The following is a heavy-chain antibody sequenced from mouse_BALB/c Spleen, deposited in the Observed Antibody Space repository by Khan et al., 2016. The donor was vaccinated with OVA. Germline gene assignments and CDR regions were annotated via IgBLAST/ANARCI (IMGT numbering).Heavy chain of an antibody. CDR3: VRHCGGSSYYTLDY. D-gene: IGHD1-1*01. CDR2: IRMKSNNYAT. V-gene: IGHV10-1*02. CDR1: GFTFNTYA. Sequence: EVQLVESGGGLVQPKGSLKLSCTASGFTFNTYAMNWVRQAPGKGLEWVARIRMKSNNYATYYADSVKDRFTISRDESQSMIYLQMNNLKTEAPAMYYCVRHCGGSSYYTLDYCGQGTSVTVSS. J-gene: IGHJ4*01.